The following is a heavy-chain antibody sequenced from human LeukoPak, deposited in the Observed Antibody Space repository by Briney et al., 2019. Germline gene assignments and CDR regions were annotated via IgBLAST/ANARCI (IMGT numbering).Heavy chain of an antibody. CDR2: IYTSGST. D-gene: IGHD5-18*01. CDR1: GGSISSSSYY. J-gene: IGHJ4*02. CDR3: VGVNLYSYDVDY. V-gene: IGHV4-61*02. Sequence: PSETLSPTCTVSGGSISSSSYYWGWIRQPAGKGLEWIGRIYTSGSTNYNPSLKSRVTMSVDTSKNQFSLKLSSVTAADTAVYYCVGVNLYSYDVDYWGQGTLVTVSS.